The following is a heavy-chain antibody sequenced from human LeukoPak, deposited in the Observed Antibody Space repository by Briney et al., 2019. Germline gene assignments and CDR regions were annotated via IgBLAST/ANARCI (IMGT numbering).Heavy chain of an antibody. J-gene: IGHJ4*02. Sequence: PGGSLRLSCAASGFTFNSYAMNWVRQGPGKGLEWVSGISGSGGDTYYAHSVKGRFTISRDNSKNTLFLQMNSLRAEDTAVYYCAKVRYVGYSFDYWGQGALVTVSS. CDR1: GFTFNSYA. CDR2: ISGSGGDT. D-gene: IGHD3-9*01. V-gene: IGHV3-23*01. CDR3: AKVRYVGYSFDY.